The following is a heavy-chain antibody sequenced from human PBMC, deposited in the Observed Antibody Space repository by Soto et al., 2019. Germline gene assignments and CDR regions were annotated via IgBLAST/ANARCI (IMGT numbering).Heavy chain of an antibody. Sequence: PSQTLSLTCAISGDSVSSNSAAWNWIRQSPSRGLEWLGRTYYRSKWYNDYAVSVKSRITINPDTSKNQFSLQLNSVTPEDTAVYYCARGETGYDILTGYQPYNWFDPWGQGTLVTAPQ. J-gene: IGHJ5*02. CDR3: ARGETGYDILTGYQPYNWFDP. D-gene: IGHD3-9*01. V-gene: IGHV6-1*01. CDR1: GDSVSSNSAA. CDR2: TYYRSKWYN.